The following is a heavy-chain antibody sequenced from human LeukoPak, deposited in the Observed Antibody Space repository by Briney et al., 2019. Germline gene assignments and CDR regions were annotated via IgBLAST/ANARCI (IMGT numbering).Heavy chain of an antibody. CDR1: GFTFSSYA. V-gene: IGHV3-23*01. J-gene: IGHJ3*02. CDR2: ISGSGGST. CDR3: AKPFRITMIGDAFDI. D-gene: IGHD3-22*01. Sequence: PGGSLRFSCAASGFTFSSYAMSWVRQAPGKGLEWVSAISGSGGSTYYADSVKGRFTISRDNSKDTLYLQMNSLRAEDTAVYYCAKPFRITMIGDAFDIWGQGTMVTVSS.